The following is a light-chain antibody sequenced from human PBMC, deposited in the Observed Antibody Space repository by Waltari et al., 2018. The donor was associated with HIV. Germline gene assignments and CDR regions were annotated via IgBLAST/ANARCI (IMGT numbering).Light chain of an antibody. CDR1: QSISSW. Sequence: DIQMTQSPSTLSASVGERVTITCRASQSISSWLAWYQQKPGKAPKLLIYKASSLESGVPSRFSGSGSGTEFTLTISSLQPDDFATYYCQQYNSQRTFGQGTKVEIK. CDR2: KAS. CDR3: QQYNSQRT. V-gene: IGKV1-5*03. J-gene: IGKJ1*01.